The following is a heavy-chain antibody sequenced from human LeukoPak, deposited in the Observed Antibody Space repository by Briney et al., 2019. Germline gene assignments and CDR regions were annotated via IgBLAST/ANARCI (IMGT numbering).Heavy chain of an antibody. D-gene: IGHD1-26*01. CDR2: ISNDESNK. CDR3: AKDTGPDRALELFDI. J-gene: IGHJ3*02. CDR1: GFTFSSYG. V-gene: IGHV3-30*18. Sequence: GSLRLSCAASGFTFSSYGMHWVRQAPGKGLEWVAVISNDESNKYYADSVKGRFTTSRNNSKNTLYLQMSSLRPEDTAFYYCAKDTGPDRALELFDIWGQGTMVTVSS.